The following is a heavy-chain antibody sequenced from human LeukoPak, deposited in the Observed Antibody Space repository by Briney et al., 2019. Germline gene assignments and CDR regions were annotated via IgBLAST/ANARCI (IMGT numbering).Heavy chain of an antibody. D-gene: IGHD3-16*01. CDR2: ISWNSGSI. V-gene: IGHV3-9*01. J-gene: IGHJ4*02. CDR3: AKEMGPVY. CDR1: GFTFDDYA. Sequence: GGSLRLSCAASGFTFDDYAMHWVRQAPGKGLEWVSGISWNSGSIGYADSVKGRFTISTDNAKNSLYLQMNSLRAEDTALYYCAKEMGPVYWGQGTLVTVSS.